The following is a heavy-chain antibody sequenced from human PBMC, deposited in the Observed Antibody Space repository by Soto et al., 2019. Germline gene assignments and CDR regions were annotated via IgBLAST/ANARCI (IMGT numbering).Heavy chain of an antibody. J-gene: IGHJ5*02. V-gene: IGHV4-59*01. D-gene: IGHD6-6*01. CDR1: GGSISSYY. CDR3: ARDQVGSSSGNWLDP. Sequence: SETLSLTCTVSGGSISSYYWSWIRQPPGKGLEWIGYIYYSGSTNYNPSLKSRVTISVDTSENQFSLKLSSVTAADTAVYYCARDQVGSSSGNWLDPWGQGTLVTVSS. CDR2: IYYSGST.